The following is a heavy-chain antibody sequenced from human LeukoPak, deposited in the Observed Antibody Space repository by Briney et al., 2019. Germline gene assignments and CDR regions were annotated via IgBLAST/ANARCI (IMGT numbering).Heavy chain of an antibody. J-gene: IGHJ4*02. D-gene: IGHD3-22*01. CDR1: GFTFSSYA. CDR3: ARDDDDRSGFGDY. Sequence: GGTLRLSCAASGFTFSSYAMHWVRQAPAKGLEGVAVISYDGSNKYYADSVKGRFTISRDNSKNTLYLQMNSLRAEDTAVYYCARDDDDRSGFGDYWGQGTLGTVSS. CDR2: ISYDGSNK. V-gene: IGHV3-30-3*01.